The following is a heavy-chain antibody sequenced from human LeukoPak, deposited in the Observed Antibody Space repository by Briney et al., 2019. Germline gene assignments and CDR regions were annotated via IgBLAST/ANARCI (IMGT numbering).Heavy chain of an antibody. CDR1: GFTFSNAW. D-gene: IGHD3-16*01. V-gene: IGHV3-15*01. CDR3: TTDLYTGTMDY. Sequence: PGGSLRLSCAASGFTFSNAWMSWVRQAPGKGLEWVGRIKSKTDGGTTDYAAPVKGRFAISRDDSKNTLYLQMNSLKTEDAAVYYCTTDLYTGTMDYWSQGTLVTVSS. J-gene: IGHJ4*02. CDR2: IKSKTDGGTT.